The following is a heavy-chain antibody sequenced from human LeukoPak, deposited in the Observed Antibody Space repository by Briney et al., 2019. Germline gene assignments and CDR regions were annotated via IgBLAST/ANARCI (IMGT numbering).Heavy chain of an antibody. J-gene: IGHJ4*02. CDR2: IYFTGST. V-gene: IGHV4-59*01. CDR3: ARGATVVTPAFDY. D-gene: IGHD4-23*01. Sequence: SETLSLTCTVSGGSISSYYWSWIRQPPGKGLEWIGYIYFTGSTNYNPSLKSRVTISVDTSKNQFSLKLSSVTAADTAVYYCARGATVVTPAFDYWGQGTLVTVSS. CDR1: GGSISSYY.